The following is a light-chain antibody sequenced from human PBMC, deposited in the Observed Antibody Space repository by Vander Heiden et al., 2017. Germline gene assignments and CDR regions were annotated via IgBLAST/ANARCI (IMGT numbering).Light chain of an antibody. Sequence: QSALTQPRSVSGSPGQSVTISCTGTSSDVGAYDYVSWYQQHPGKAPKLMIYDVTKRPSGVPDRFSGSKSGNTASLTISALQAEDEADYYCCSYAGSYTLIFGGGTKLTVL. CDR1: SSDVGAYDY. CDR3: CSYAGSYTLI. CDR2: DVT. J-gene: IGLJ2*01. V-gene: IGLV2-11*01.